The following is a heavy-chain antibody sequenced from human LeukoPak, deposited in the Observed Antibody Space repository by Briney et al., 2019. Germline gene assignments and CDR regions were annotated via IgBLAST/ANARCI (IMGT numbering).Heavy chain of an antibody. D-gene: IGHD4-17*01. CDR2: IIPIFGTA. J-gene: IGHJ4*02. Sequence: ASVKVSCKASGSTFSSYAISWVRQAPGQGLEWMGGIIPIFGTANYAQKFQGRVTITADESTSTAYMELSSLRSEDTAVYYCARDPSFGDYFVYFDYWGQGTLVTVSS. CDR1: GSTFSSYA. V-gene: IGHV1-69*13. CDR3: ARDPSFGDYFVYFDY.